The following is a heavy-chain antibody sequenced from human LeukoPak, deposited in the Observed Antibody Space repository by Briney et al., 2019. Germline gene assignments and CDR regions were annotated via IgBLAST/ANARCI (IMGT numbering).Heavy chain of an antibody. CDR1: GGSISSYY. CDR3: ARASGSYYLVYYYGMDV. Sequence: SETLSLTCTVSGGSISSYYWSWIRQPPGEGLEWIGYIYYSGSTNYNPSLKSRVTISVDTSKNQFSLKLSSVTAADTAVYYCARASGSYYLVYYYGMDVWGQGTTVTVSS. CDR2: IYYSGST. D-gene: IGHD1-26*01. J-gene: IGHJ6*02. V-gene: IGHV4-59*08.